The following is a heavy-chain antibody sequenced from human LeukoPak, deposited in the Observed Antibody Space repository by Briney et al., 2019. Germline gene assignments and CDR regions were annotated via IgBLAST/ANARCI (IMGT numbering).Heavy chain of an antibody. CDR3: ASPYGDYDGNDAFDI. D-gene: IGHD4-17*01. CDR2: TYYSGST. V-gene: IGHV4-61*01. J-gene: IGHJ3*02. Sequence: SETLSLTCTVSGGSVSSGSYYWSWIRQPPGKGLEWIGYTYYSGSTNYNPSLKSRVTISVDTSKNQFSLKLSSVTAADTAVYYCASPYGDYDGNDAFDIWGQGTMVTVSS. CDR1: GGSVSSGSYY.